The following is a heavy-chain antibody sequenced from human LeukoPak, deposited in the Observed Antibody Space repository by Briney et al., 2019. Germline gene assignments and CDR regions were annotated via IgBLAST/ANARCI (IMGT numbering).Heavy chain of an antibody. D-gene: IGHD2-15*01. CDR2: INPNSGGT. V-gene: IGHV1-2*02. Sequence: ASVKVSCKASGYTFTGYYMHWVRQAPGQGLEWMGWINPNSGGTNYAQKFQGRVTMTRDTSISTAYMELSRLRSDDTAVYYCARVGAIVVVVAATHAFDIWGQGTMVTVSS. CDR1: GYTFTGYY. J-gene: IGHJ3*02. CDR3: ARVGAIVVVVAATHAFDI.